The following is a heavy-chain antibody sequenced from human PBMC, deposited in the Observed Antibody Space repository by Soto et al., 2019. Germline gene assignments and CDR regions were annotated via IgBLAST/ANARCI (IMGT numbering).Heavy chain of an antibody. V-gene: IGHV2-5*01. D-gene: IGHD1-1*01. CDR3: VHTSGWQHTT. J-gene: IGHJ5*02. CDR2: LYWNDDN. Sequence: QITVKESGPTLVKPTQTLTLSCTFSGFSLSTSEVGVAWIRQPPGKALEWLALLYWNDDNRYSPSLKNRLTITKDTSKNQVILTMSNMDPVDTATYYCVHTSGWQHTTWGQGTLVTGSS. CDR1: GFSLSTSEVG.